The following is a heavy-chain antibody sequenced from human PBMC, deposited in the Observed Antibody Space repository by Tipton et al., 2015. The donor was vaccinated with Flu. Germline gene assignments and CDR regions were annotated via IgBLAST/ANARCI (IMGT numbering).Heavy chain of an antibody. J-gene: IGHJ6*03. CDR3: ARDGGEGFLAARNYMDV. V-gene: IGHV3-33*08. CDR1: GFTFGSYG. D-gene: IGHD2-15*01. CDR2: IWYGGSHK. Sequence: SLRLSCAASGFTFGSYGMHWVRQAPGKGLEWVAVIWYGGSHKYYADSVKGRFTISRDSSKNTLYLQMNTLRAEDTALYYCARDGGEGFLAARNYMDVWGKGTTVTVSS.